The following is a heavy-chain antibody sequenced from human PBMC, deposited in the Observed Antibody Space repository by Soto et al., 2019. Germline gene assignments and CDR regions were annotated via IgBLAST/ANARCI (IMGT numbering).Heavy chain of an antibody. D-gene: IGHD4-4*01. CDR3: ARMAVDYSKYPDYYGMDV. CDR2: IYYSGST. V-gene: IGHV4-59*01. J-gene: IGHJ6*02. CDR1: GGSISSYY. Sequence: PSETLSLTCTVSGGSISSYYWSWIRQPPGKGREWIGYIYYSGSTNYNPSLKSRVTISVDTSKNQFSLQLSSVTAADTAVYYCARMAVDYSKYPDYYGMDVWGQGTTVTVSS.